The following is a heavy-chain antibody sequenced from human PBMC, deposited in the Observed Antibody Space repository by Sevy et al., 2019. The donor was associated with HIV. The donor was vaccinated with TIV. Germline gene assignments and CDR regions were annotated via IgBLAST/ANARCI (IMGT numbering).Heavy chain of an antibody. CDR3: ARDTAAAGGENWFDP. Sequence: ASVKVSCKASGGTFSSYAISWVRQAPGQWLEWMGGIIPIFGTANYAQKFQGRVTITADESTSTAYMELSSLRSEDTAVYYCARDTAAAGGENWFDPWGQGTLVTVSS. J-gene: IGHJ5*02. CDR2: IIPIFGTA. D-gene: IGHD6-13*01. V-gene: IGHV1-69*13. CDR1: GGTFSSYA.